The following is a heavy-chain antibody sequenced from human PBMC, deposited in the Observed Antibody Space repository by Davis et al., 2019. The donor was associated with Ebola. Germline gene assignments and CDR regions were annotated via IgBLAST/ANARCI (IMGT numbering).Heavy chain of an antibody. CDR3: ARDTAMSY. CDR1: GFTFDSYA. J-gene: IGHJ4*02. D-gene: IGHD5-18*01. CDR2: ISSYGGSK. V-gene: IGHV3-64*04. Sequence: GGSLRLSCSVSGFTFDSYAMHWVRQAPGKGLEFVSAISSYGGSKYYADSVKGRFTISRDNSKNTLYLQMNSLRAEDTAVYYCARDTAMSYWGQGTLVTVSS.